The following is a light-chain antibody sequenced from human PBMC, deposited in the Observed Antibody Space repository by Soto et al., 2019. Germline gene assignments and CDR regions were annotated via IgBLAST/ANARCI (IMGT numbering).Light chain of an antibody. J-gene: IGLJ2*01. CDR2: DVS. Sequence: QSALAQPASVSGSPGQSITISCTGTSSDIGNYNYVSWYQQHAGKVPKLMIYDVSNRPSGVSDRFSGSKSGNTASLTISGLQAEDEADYYCTSYTSSRTVVFGGGTKVTVL. V-gene: IGLV2-14*03. CDR3: TSYTSSRTVV. CDR1: SSDIGNYNY.